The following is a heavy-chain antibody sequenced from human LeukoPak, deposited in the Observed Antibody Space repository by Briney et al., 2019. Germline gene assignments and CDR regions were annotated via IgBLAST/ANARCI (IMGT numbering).Heavy chain of an antibody. CDR3: ARSAIDSSDFYYFDY. CDR1: GGSINNGDYS. J-gene: IGHJ4*02. CDR2: IYYSGSA. Sequence: SETLSLTCAVSGGSINNGDYSWSWIRQPPGKGLEWIGYIYYSGSAYYNPSLKSRLTISVDTSKNQFSLKLSSVTAADTAVYYCARSAIDSSDFYYFDYWGQGTLVTVSS. V-gene: IGHV4-30-4*07. D-gene: IGHD3-22*01.